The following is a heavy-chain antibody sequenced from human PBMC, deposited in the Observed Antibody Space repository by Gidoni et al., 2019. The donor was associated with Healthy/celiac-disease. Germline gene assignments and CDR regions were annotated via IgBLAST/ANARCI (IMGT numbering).Heavy chain of an antibody. J-gene: IGHJ4*02. Sequence: QVQLVQSGAEVKKPGAPVKVACKASGYSFTSNGISWVRQAPGQGLEWMGWISAYNGNTNYAQKLQGRVTMTTDTSTSTAYMELRSLRSDDTAVYYCARDPVLFWGTLYYFDYWGQGTLVTVSS. CDR2: ISAYNGNT. D-gene: IGHD7-27*01. CDR1: GYSFTSNG. CDR3: ARDPVLFWGTLYYFDY. V-gene: IGHV1-18*01.